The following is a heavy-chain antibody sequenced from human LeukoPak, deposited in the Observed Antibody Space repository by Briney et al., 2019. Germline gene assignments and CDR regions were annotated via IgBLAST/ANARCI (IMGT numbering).Heavy chain of an antibody. V-gene: IGHV3-23*01. CDR2: ISGSGGTT. Sequence: GGSLRLSCAGSGFTFSNYAMTWARQAPGKGLEWVSVISGSGGTTFYADSEKGRFTISRDNSQNTVFLQMSSLGVEDTALYYCARYCTSSSCNQLYGTDVWGQGTTVTVSS. CDR1: GFTFSNYA. D-gene: IGHD2-2*01. CDR3: ARYCTSSSCNQLYGTDV. J-gene: IGHJ6*01.